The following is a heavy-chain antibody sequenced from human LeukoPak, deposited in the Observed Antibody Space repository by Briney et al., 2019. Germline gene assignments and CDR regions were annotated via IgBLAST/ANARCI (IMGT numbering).Heavy chain of an antibody. D-gene: IGHD3-16*01. CDR2: ISSNGGST. V-gene: IGHV3-64*01. CDR1: GFTFSSYA. CDR3: ARGAITFGGSSNFDY. J-gene: IGHJ4*02. Sequence: PGGSLRLSCPASGFTFSSYAMHWVRQAPGKGLEYVSAISSNGGSTYYANSVKGRFTISRDNSKNTLYLQMGSLRAEDMAVYYCARGAITFGGSSNFDYWGQGTLVTVSS.